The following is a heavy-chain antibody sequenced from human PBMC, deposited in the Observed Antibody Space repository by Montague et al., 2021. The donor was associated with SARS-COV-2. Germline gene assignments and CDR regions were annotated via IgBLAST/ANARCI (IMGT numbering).Heavy chain of an antibody. Sequence: SETLSLTCAVYGGSFSGYYWSCIRQSPGKGLEWIGEINHRGSTNHNPSLQSRVTVSVDKSKNQFSMTLRFLTAADTAVYYCARGADYDFWSGFLRYKWFGPWGQGTPVIVSS. D-gene: IGHD3-3*01. CDR3: ARGADYDFWSGFLRYKWFGP. CDR2: INHRGST. J-gene: IGHJ5*02. V-gene: IGHV4-34*01. CDR1: GGSFSGYY.